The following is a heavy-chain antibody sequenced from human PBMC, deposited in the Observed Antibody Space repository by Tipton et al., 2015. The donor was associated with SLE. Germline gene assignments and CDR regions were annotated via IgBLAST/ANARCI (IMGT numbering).Heavy chain of an antibody. D-gene: IGHD2-21*01. CDR1: GHTFSDYF. CDR2: INPKSGGT. Sequence: QLVQSGPEVKKPGASVKVSCKASGHTFSDYFIHWVRQAPGQGLEWMAWINPKSGGTKYAQKFQGRVTMTRDTSVSTVYMEVSWLTSDDTVVYYCAREGTYCGGDCYSWDIGGQGTMVTVSA. CDR3: AREGTYCGGDCYSWDI. J-gene: IGHJ3*02. V-gene: IGHV1-2*02.